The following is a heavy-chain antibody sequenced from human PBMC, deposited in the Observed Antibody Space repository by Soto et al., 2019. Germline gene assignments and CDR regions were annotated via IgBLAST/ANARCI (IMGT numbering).Heavy chain of an antibody. CDR1: GGSISSGGYY. CDR3: ARGYDGSGYYRTRTDDYFDY. J-gene: IGHJ4*02. CDR2: IYYSGST. V-gene: IGHV4-31*03. D-gene: IGHD3-22*01. Sequence: PSETLSLTCTVSGGSISSGGYYWSWIRQHPGKGLEWIGYIYYSGSTYYNPSLKSRVTISVDTSKNQFSLKLSSVTAADTAVYYCARGYDGSGYYRTRTDDYFDYWGQGTLVTVSS.